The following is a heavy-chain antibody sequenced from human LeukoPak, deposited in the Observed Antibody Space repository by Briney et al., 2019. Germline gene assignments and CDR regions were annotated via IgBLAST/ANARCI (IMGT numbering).Heavy chain of an antibody. V-gene: IGHV3-23*01. D-gene: IGHD6-13*01. CDR3: AKDLFRSSSWYDAFDI. CDR1: GFTFSSYA. Sequence: PGGSLRLSCAASGFTFSSYAMSWVRQAPGKGLEWVSAISGSGGSTYYADSVKGRFTISRDNSKNTLYLQMNSLRAEDTAVYYCAKDLFRSSSWYDAFDIWGQGTMVTVSS. CDR2: ISGSGGST. J-gene: IGHJ3*02.